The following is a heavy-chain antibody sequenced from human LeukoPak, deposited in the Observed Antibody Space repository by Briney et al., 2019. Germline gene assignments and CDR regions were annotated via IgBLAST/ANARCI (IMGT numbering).Heavy chain of an antibody. CDR1: GYTFTSYG. J-gene: IGHJ6*02. V-gene: IGHV1-18*01. Sequence: GSVKVSCEASGYTFTSYGISWVRQAPGQGLEWMGWISAYNGNTNYAQKLQGRVTMTTDTSTSTAYMELRSLRSDDTAVYYCARDAYSSSWYYYYGMDVWGQGTTVTVSS. D-gene: IGHD6-13*01. CDR3: ARDAYSSSWYYYYGMDV. CDR2: ISAYNGNT.